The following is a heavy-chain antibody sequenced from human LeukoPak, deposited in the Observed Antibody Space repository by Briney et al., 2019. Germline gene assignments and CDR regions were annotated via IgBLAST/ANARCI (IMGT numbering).Heavy chain of an antibody. CDR3: ARDGWVDY. V-gene: IGHV3-48*03. J-gene: IGHJ4*02. D-gene: IGHD6-19*01. CDR2: ISSSGRTI. Sequence: GGSLRRSCAASGFTFSSYEMNWVRQAPGKGLEWVSYISSSGRTIFNADSVKGRFTISRDNAKNSLFLQMNSLRAEDTAVYYCARDGWVDYWGQGTLVTVSS. CDR1: GFTFSSYE.